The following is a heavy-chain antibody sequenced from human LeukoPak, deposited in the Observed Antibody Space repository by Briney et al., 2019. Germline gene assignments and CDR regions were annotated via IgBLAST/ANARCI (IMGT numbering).Heavy chain of an antibody. CDR1: GGSISSGDYY. CDR3: ARVRFLEWLPFDY. Sequence: SQTLSLTCTVSGGSISSGDYYWSWSRQRPGKGLEWIVSIYYSGVTYYNPSLESRVTISVYTSKNQFSLNLSSVTAADTAVYYCARVRFLEWLPFDYWGQGTLVTVSS. D-gene: IGHD3-3*01. CDR2: IYYSGVT. V-gene: IGHV4-31*03. J-gene: IGHJ4*02.